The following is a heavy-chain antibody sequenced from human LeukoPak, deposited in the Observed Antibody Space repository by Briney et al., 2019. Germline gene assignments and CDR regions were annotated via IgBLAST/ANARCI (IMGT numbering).Heavy chain of an antibody. D-gene: IGHD3-3*01. CDR1: GGSISSYC. V-gene: IGHV4-59*12. CDR2: IYYSGST. J-gene: IGHJ6*02. Sequence: SETLSLTCTVSGGSISSYCWSWIRQPPGKGLEWIGYIYYSGSTNYNLSLKSRVTISVDTSKNQFSLKLSSVTAADTAVYYCARDPGRYDFWSGYYTGYYGMDVWGQGTTVTVSS. CDR3: ARDPGRYDFWSGYYTGYYGMDV.